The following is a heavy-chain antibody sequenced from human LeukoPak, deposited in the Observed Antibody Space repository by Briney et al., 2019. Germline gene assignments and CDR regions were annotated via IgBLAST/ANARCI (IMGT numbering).Heavy chain of an antibody. D-gene: IGHD6-6*01. CDR2: INPNSGGT. V-gene: IGHV1-2*02. CDR1: GYTLTELS. Sequence: ASVKVSCKVSGYTLTELSMHWVRQAPGKGLEWMGWINPNSGGTNYAQKFQGRVTMTRDTSISTAYMELYRLRSDDTAVYYCARLGSSSFDWGQGTLVTVSS. J-gene: IGHJ4*02. CDR3: ARLGSSSFD.